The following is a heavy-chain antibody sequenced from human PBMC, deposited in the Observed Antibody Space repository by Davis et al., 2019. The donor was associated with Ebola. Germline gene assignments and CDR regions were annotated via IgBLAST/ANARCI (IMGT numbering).Heavy chain of an antibody. D-gene: IGHD4-17*01. Sequence: AASVKVSCKASGYTFTTYDINWVRQATGQGLEWMGWMNPNSGNTGYAQKFQGRVTMTRDTSITTAYMELSSLSSDDTAVYCCTRAIARRRYGSWFDPWGQGTPVTVSS. CDR1: GYTFTTYD. V-gene: IGHV1-8*01. J-gene: IGHJ5*02. CDR2: MNPNSGNT. CDR3: TRAIARRRYGSWFDP.